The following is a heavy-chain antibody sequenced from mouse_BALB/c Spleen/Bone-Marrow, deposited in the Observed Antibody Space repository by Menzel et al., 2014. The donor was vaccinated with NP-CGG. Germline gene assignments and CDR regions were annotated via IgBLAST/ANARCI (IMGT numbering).Heavy chain of an antibody. V-gene: IGHV2-2*02. Sequence: VQGVESGPGLVQPSQSLSITCTVSGFSLTSYGVHWVRQSPGKGLEWLGVIWSGGSTDYNAAFISRLSISKDNSKSQVFFKMNHLQTKDPAIFYFSRGENRLGFYALDYWGQGTPVTVSS. D-gene: IGHD2-14*01. CDR3: SRGENRLGFYALDY. J-gene: IGHJ4*01. CDR1: GFSLTSYG. CDR2: IWSGGST.